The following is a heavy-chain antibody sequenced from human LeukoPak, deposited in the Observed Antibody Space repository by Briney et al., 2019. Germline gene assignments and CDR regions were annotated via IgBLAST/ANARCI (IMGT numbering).Heavy chain of an antibody. Sequence: SETLSLTCSVFGGFISDYYWTWIRQPAGKGLEWIGRIYTSGSTNYNPSLQSRVTMSVDTSKNQFSLKLTSVTAADTAVYYCARDTDAFDIWGQGTMVTVSS. J-gene: IGHJ3*02. CDR3: ARDTDAFDI. CDR1: GGFISDYY. V-gene: IGHV4-4*07. CDR2: IYTSGST.